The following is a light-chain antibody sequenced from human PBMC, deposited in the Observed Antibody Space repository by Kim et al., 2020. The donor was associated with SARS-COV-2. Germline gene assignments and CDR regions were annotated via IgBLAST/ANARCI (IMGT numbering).Light chain of an antibody. Sequence: EIVLTQSPATLSLSPGERATLSCRASQSISSYLAWYQQKPGLPPRLLIYDASNGATGIPARFSGSGSGTDFTLTISSLEPEDFAVYYCQQRSSWPRTFGQGTKVDIK. CDR2: DAS. CDR3: QQRSSWPRT. J-gene: IGKJ1*01. V-gene: IGKV3-11*01. CDR1: QSISSY.